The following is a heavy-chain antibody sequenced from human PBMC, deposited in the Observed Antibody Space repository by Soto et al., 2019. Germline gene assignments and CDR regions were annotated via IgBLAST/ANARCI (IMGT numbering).Heavy chain of an antibody. CDR2: IYHSGST. D-gene: IGHD2-15*01. J-gene: IGHJ5*02. V-gene: IGHV4-38-2*02. CDR1: GYSISSGYY. Sequence: SETLSLTCAVSGYSISSGYYWGWIRQPPGKGLEWIGSIYHSGSTYYNPSLKSRVTISVDTSKNQFSLKLSSVTAADTAVYYCAREADIVGVVAAPDLNWFDPWGQGTLVTVS. CDR3: AREADIVGVVAAPDLNWFDP.